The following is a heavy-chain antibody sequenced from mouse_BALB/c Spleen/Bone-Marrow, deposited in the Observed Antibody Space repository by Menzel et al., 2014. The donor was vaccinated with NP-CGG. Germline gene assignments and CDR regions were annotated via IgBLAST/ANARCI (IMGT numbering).Heavy chain of an antibody. J-gene: IGHJ4*01. CDR1: GFTFSSYG. D-gene: IGHD1-1*01. CDR2: INSSGGST. V-gene: IGHV5-6-3*01. CDR3: ARDYYGSSYAMDY. Sequence: EVQLVESGGGLVQPGGSLKLSCAASGFTFSSYGMSWVRQTPDKRLELVATINSSGGSTYYPDSVKGRFTISRDNAKNTLYLQMSSLKSEDTAMYYCARDYYGSSYAMDYWGQGTSVTVSS.